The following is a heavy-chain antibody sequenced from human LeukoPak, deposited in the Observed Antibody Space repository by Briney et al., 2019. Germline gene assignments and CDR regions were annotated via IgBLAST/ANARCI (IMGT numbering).Heavy chain of an antibody. CDR3: AREVAGTGTSEYDY. D-gene: IGHD6-19*01. V-gene: IGHV3-48*03. J-gene: IGHJ4*02. CDR1: GFTFSSHE. CDR2: IGSSGSPT. Sequence: GGSLRLSCTASGFTFSSHEMNWVRQAPGKGLEWVSYIGSSGSPTYYADSVKGRFTISRDNAKNSLYLQMSSLRAEDTAIYYCAREVAGTGTSEYDYWGQGTLVTVSS.